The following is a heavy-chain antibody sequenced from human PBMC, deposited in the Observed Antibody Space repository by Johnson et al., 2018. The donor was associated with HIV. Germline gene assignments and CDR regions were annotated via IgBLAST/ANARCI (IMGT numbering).Heavy chain of an antibody. D-gene: IGHD4/OR15-4a*01. J-gene: IGHJ3*02. CDR2: ITSTGITV. CDR1: GFTFSDYY. CDR3: ARVGANFDAFDI. V-gene: IGHV3-11*01. Sequence: QVQLVESGGGLVKPGGSLRLSCAASGFTFSDYYMGWIRQTPGKGLEWVSYITSTGITVNYTDSVKGRFTIARDNAKNTLYLQMNSLRAEDTALYFCARVGANFDAFDIWGQGTMVTVSS.